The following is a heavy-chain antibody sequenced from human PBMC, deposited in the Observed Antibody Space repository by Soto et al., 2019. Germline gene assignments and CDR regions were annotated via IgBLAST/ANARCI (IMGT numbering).Heavy chain of an antibody. CDR2: IYYSGST. CDR1: GGSISSYY. V-gene: IGHV4-59*01. CDR3: ARDRRQSSGYHYYYYYYGMDV. J-gene: IGHJ6*02. D-gene: IGHD3-22*01. Sequence: SETLSLTCTVSGGSISSYYWSWIRQPPGKGLEWIGYIYYSGSTNYNPSLKSRVTISVDTSKNQFSLKLSSVTAADTAVYYCARDRRQSSGYHYYYYYYGMDVWGQGTTVTVSS.